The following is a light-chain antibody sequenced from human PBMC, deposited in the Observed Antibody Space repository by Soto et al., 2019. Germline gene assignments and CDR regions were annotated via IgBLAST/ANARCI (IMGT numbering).Light chain of an antibody. J-gene: IGKJ1*01. CDR3: QQYNNWPGT. V-gene: IGKV3-15*01. CDR1: QTISKD. CDR2: DAS. Sequence: ERMMTQSPSTLSLSPGEKATLSCRASQTISKDLAWYQQKPGQAPRLLIYDASTRATDIPDRFSGSGSGTEFTLTISSLQSEDFAVYYCQQYNNWPGTFGQGTKVDIK.